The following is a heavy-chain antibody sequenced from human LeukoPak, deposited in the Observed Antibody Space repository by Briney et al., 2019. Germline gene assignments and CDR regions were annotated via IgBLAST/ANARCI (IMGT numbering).Heavy chain of an antibody. D-gene: IGHD2-8*02. J-gene: IGHJ4*02. V-gene: IGHV3-9*01. CDR2: IYWSGGGT. Sequence: PGGSLRLSCIASGSTLKDEAMHWVRQAPGKGLEWVSGIYWSGGGTVYADSVKGRSTISRDNAKKSLYLQMNSPRVEDTALYSCIKDLTPGGLDSWGQGTLVTVSS. CDR3: IKDLTPGGLDS. CDR1: GSTLKDEA.